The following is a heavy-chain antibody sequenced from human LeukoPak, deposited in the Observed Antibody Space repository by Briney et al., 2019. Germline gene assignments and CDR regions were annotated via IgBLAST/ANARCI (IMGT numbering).Heavy chain of an antibody. V-gene: IGHV3-21*06. CDR3: ARGDSAPYFLPSRLPY. Sequence: GGSLRPSCAASGFTFSSYAMSWVRQAPGKGLEWVSSISPGSDFTYYADSMKGRFTISRDNAKSSLYLQMNSLGADDTAVYYCARGDSAPYFLPSRLPYWGQGILVTVSS. CDR2: ISPGSDFT. D-gene: IGHD3-22*01. J-gene: IGHJ4*02. CDR1: GFTFSSYA.